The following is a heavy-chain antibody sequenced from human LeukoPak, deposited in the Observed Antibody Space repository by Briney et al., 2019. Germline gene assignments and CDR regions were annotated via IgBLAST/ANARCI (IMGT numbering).Heavy chain of an antibody. CDR1: GGSISSSSYY. CDR2: IYYSGST. CDR3: ATPTDGGNSGAFDI. V-gene: IGHV4-39*01. J-gene: IGHJ3*02. D-gene: IGHD4-23*01. Sequence: SETLSLTCTVSGGSISSSSYYWGWIRQPPGKGLEWTGSIYYSGSTYYNPSLKSRVTISVDTSKNQFSLKLSSVTAADTAVYYCATPTDGGNSGAFDIWGQGTMVTVSS.